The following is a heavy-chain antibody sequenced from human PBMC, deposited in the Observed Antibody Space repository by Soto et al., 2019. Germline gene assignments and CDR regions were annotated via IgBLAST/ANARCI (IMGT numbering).Heavy chain of an antibody. CDR3: ARAYCGGDCYPYGYYGMDV. V-gene: IGHV3-64*01. CDR1: GFTFSSYA. Sequence: PGRSLRLSCAASGFTFSSYAMHWVRQALGKGLEYVSAITINGGSTYYANSVKGRFTLSRDNSKNTLYLQMGSLRAEDMAVYYCARAYCGGDCYPYGYYGMDVWGQRTTVTVS. D-gene: IGHD2-21*02. CDR2: ITINGGST. J-gene: IGHJ6*02.